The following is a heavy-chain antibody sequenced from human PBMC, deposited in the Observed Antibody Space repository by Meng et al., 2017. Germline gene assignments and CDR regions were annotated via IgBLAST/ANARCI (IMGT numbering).Heavy chain of an antibody. Sequence: QVQLVQPGAEVKKPGASVKVSCKASGYTFTGYYMHWVRQAPGQGLEWMGRINPNSGGTNYAQKFQGRVTMTRDTSISTAYMELSRLRSDDTAVYYCARDYGSGRIILHFDYWGQGTLVTVSS. D-gene: IGHD3-10*01. CDR3: ARDYGSGRIILHFDY. CDR1: GYTFTGYY. CDR2: INPNSGGT. J-gene: IGHJ4*02. V-gene: IGHV1-2*06.